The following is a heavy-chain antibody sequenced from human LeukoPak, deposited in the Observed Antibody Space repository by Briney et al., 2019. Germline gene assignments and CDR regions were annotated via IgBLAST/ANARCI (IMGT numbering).Heavy chain of an antibody. D-gene: IGHD1-1*01. Sequence: PSQTLSLTCTVSGGSISSGGYYWSWIRQHPGKGLEWIGYIYYSGSTYYNPSLKSRVTISVDTSKNQFSLKLSSVTAADTAVYYCARYFGTTGTPNYWGQGTLVTVSS. CDR1: GGSISSGGYY. J-gene: IGHJ4*02. V-gene: IGHV4-31*03. CDR3: ARYFGTTGTPNY. CDR2: IYYSGST.